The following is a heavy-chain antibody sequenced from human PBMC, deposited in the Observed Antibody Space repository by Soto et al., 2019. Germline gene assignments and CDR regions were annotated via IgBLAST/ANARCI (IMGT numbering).Heavy chain of an antibody. V-gene: IGHV1-69*12. CDR3: ARLTHQDSGYDDNDY. Sequence: QVQLVQSGAEVKKPGSSVKVSCKASGGTFSSYAISWVRQAPGQGLEWMGGIIPIFGTANYAQKFQGRVTITADESTSTADMEMSSLRSEDTAVYYGARLTHQDSGYDDNDYWGQGTLVTVSS. J-gene: IGHJ4*02. CDR1: GGTFSSYA. CDR2: IIPIFGTA. D-gene: IGHD5-12*01.